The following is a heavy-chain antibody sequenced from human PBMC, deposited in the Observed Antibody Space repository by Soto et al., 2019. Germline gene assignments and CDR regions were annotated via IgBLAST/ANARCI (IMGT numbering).Heavy chain of an antibody. CDR1: GYTFTSYG. Sequence: ASVKVSCKASGYTFTSYGISWVRQAPGQGLEWMGWISAYNGNTNYAQKLQGRVTITRDMSTSTAYMELSSLRSEDTAVYYCAAFAGGGDYDAFDIWGQGTMVTVSS. D-gene: IGHD4-17*01. V-gene: IGHV1-18*01. J-gene: IGHJ3*02. CDR3: AAFAGGGDYDAFDI. CDR2: ISAYNGNT.